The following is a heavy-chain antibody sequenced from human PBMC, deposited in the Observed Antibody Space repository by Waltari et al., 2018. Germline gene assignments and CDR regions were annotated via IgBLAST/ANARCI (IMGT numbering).Heavy chain of an antibody. CDR2: IYTSGST. Sequence: VQLQESGPGLVKPSQTLSLTCTVSGGSISSGSYYWSWIRQPAGKGLEWIGRIYTSGSTNYNPSLKSRVTISVDTSKNKFSLKLSSVTAADTAVYYCARGSLGSYYVYYYYGMDVWGQGTTVTVSS. J-gene: IGHJ6*02. CDR1: GGSISSGSYY. CDR3: ARGSLGSYYVYYYYGMDV. D-gene: IGHD1-26*01. V-gene: IGHV4-61*02.